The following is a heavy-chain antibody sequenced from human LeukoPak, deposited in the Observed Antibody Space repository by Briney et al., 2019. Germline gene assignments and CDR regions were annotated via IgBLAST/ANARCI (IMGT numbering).Heavy chain of an antibody. CDR1: GFTLSSYW. J-gene: IGHJ4*02. D-gene: IGHD2-21*01. V-gene: IGHV3-7*01. CDR2: IKEDGSEK. Sequence: PGGSLRLSCAASGFTLSSYWMSWVRQAPGKGLEWVANIKEDGSEKNFVDSVKGRFTISRDNAKNSLYLQMDSLRADDTAVYYCATYRGLDFGGQGTLVTASS. CDR3: ATYRGLDF.